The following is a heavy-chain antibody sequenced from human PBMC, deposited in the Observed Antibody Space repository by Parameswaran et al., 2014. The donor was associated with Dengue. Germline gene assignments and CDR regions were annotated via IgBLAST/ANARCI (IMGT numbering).Heavy chain of an antibody. V-gene: IGHV5-51*01. J-gene: IGHJ4*02. D-gene: IGHD6-13*01. Sequence: VRQAPGKGLEWMGIIYPGDSDTRYSPSFQGQVTISADKSISTAYLQWSSLKASDTAMYYCARLGPRRSLFDYWGQGTLVTVSS. CDR2: IYPGDSDT. CDR3: ARLGPRRSLFDY.